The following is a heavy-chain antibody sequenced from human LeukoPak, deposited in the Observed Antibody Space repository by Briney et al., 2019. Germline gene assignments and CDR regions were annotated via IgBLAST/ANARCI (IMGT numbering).Heavy chain of an antibody. CDR1: GGSISSSTYF. D-gene: IGHD4-17*01. Sequence: PSETLSLTCTVSGGSISSSTYFWGWIRQPPGKGLEWIGGIYYSGSTYYNPSLKSRVTISVDTSKNQFSLKLSSVTAADTAVYYCARGDYHDAFDIWGQGTVVTVSS. CDR2: IYYSGST. J-gene: IGHJ3*02. V-gene: IGHV4-39*07. CDR3: ARGDYHDAFDI.